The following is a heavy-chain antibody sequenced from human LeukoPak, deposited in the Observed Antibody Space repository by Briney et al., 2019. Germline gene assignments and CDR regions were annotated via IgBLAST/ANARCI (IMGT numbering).Heavy chain of an antibody. CDR3: ARVDSSGYYFDAFDI. J-gene: IGHJ3*02. CDR1: GGTFSSYA. CDR2: IIPIFGTA. Sequence: ASVKVSCKASGGTFSSYAISWVRQAPGQGLEWMGGIIPIFGTANYAQKFQGRVTITTDESTSTAYMELRSLRSDDTAVFYCARVDSSGYYFDAFDIWGQGTMVTVSS. V-gene: IGHV1-69*05. D-gene: IGHD3-22*01.